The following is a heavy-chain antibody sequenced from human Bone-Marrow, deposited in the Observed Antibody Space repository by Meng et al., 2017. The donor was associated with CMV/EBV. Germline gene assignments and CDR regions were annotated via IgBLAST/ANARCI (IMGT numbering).Heavy chain of an antibody. CDR3: ATTPAGSGSPIQHYYYYGMDV. CDR1: GYTLTELS. D-gene: IGHD3-10*01. J-gene: IGHJ6*02. V-gene: IGHV1-24*01. CDR2: FDPEDGET. Sequence: ASVKVSCKVSGYTLTELSMHWVRQAPGKGLEWMGGFDPEDGETIYAQKFQGRVTMTEDTSTDTAYMELGSLRSEDTAVYYCATTPAGSGSPIQHYYYYGMDVWGQGTTVTIAS.